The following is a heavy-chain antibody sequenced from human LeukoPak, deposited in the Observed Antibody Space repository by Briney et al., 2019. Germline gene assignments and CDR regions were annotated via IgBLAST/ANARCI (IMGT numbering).Heavy chain of an antibody. D-gene: IGHD3-22*01. J-gene: IGHJ6*03. V-gene: IGHV3-48*03. CDR1: GFTFSSYE. CDR3: AREDYYDSSGYYYNYYYMDV. Sequence: GGSLRLSCAASGFTFSSYEMNWVRQAPGKGLEWVSYISSSGSTIYYADSVKGRFTISRDNSKNTLYLQMNSLRAEDTAVYYCAREDYYDSSGYYYNYYYMDVWGKGTTVTVSS. CDR2: ISSSGSTI.